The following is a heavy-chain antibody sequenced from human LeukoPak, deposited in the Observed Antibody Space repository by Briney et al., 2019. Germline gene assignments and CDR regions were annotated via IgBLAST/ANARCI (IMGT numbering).Heavy chain of an antibody. J-gene: IGHJ3*02. D-gene: IGHD3-10*01. V-gene: IGHV4-59*08. CDR1: GGSISRYY. Sequence: SETLSLTCTVSGGSISRYYWSWIRQPPGKGLEWIGYIYYSGSTNYNPSLKSRVTTSVDTSKNQFSLKLSSVTAADTAVYYCARRITMVRGPSGAFDIWGQGTMVTVSS. CDR3: ARRITMVRGPSGAFDI. CDR2: IYYSGST.